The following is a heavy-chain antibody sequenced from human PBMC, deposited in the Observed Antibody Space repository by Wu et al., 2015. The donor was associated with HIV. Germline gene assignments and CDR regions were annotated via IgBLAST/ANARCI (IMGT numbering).Heavy chain of an antibody. V-gene: IGHV1-18*01. Sequence: QVQLVQSGAEVKKPGASVKVSCKASGYTFNRYGITWVRQAPGQGLEWMGWISGYNDDRNYAQKFQDRVTMTTDTSTSTAYMELRSLRFDDTAVYYCARNLKDGRDNWGQGTLVTVSS. J-gene: IGHJ4*02. CDR2: ISGYNDDR. CDR1: GYTFNRYG. D-gene: IGHD5-24*01. CDR3: ARNLKDGRDN.